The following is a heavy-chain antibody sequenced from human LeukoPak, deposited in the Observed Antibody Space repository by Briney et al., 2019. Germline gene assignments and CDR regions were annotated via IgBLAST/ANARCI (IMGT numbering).Heavy chain of an antibody. D-gene: IGHD3-16*02. V-gene: IGHV3-21*01. J-gene: IGHJ4*02. CDR1: GFTFRSYW. CDR2: ISSSSSYI. CDR3: ARALGELSQIDY. Sequence: GGSLRLSCAASGFTFRSYWMHWVRQTPGKGLEWVSSISSSSSYIYYADSVKGRFTISRDNAKNSLYLQMNSLRAEDTAVYYCARALGELSQIDYWGQGTLVTVSS.